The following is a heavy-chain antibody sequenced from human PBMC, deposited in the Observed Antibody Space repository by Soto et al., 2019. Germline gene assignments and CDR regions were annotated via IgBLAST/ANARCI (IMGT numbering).Heavy chain of an antibody. V-gene: IGHV1-46*03. J-gene: IGHJ6*03. CDR1: GYTFTSYY. CDR3: ARDPTVTTLLDYYYMDV. D-gene: IGHD4-4*01. CDR2: INPSGGST. Sequence: GASVKVSCKASGYTFTSYYMHWVRQAPGQGLEWMGIINPSGGSTSYAQKFQGRVTMTRDTSTSTVYMELSSLRSEDTAVYYFARDPTVTTLLDYYYMDVWGKGTTVTVSS.